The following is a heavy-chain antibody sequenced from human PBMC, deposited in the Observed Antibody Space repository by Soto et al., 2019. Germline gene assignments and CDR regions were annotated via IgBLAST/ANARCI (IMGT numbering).Heavy chain of an antibody. J-gene: IGHJ4*02. CDR2: IIPIFGTA. CDR1: GGTLSSYA. CDR3: ARDEYHFGSGSSYSTLDD. V-gene: IGHV1-69*01. Sequence: QVQLVQSGAEVKKPGSSVKVSCKASGGTLSSYAISWVRQAPGQGLEWMGGIIPIFGTANYAQKFQGRVTITADESTSTAYMELSSLRSEDTAVYYCARDEYHFGSGSSYSTLDDWGRGTLVTVSS. D-gene: IGHD3-10*01.